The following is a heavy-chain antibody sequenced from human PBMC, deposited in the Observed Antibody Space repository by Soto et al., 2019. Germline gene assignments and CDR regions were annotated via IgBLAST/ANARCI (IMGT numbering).Heavy chain of an antibody. CDR2: IYSDGSGT. J-gene: IGHJ4*02. V-gene: IGHV3-74*03. Sequence: PGGSLRLSCAASGFSFSKFWMHWVRQAPGKGLVWVSRIYSDGSGTMYADSVKGRFTISRDNAKSTLYLQMNSLRPEDTAVYYCATLNSFGSDYWGRGTLVTVSS. D-gene: IGHD5-18*01. CDR3: ATLNSFGSDY. CDR1: GFSFSKFW.